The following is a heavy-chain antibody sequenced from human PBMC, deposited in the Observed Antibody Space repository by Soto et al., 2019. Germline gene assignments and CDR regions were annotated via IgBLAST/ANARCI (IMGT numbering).Heavy chain of an antibody. CDR3: THQTGIEDTVTTYYYYYMDV. CDR1: GFTFSGSA. J-gene: IGHJ6*03. V-gene: IGHV3-73*01. Sequence: EVQLVESGGGLVQPGGSLKLSCAASGFTFSGSAMHWVRQASGKGLEWVGRIRSKANSYATAYAASVKGRFTISRDDSKNTANLQMNSQKTEDTAVYYCTHQTGIEDTVTTYYYYYMDVWGKGTTVTVSS. CDR2: IRSKANSYAT. D-gene: IGHD4-4*01.